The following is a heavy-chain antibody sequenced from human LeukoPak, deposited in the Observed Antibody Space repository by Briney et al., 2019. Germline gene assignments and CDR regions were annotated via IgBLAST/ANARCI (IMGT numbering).Heavy chain of an antibody. Sequence: GGSLRLSCAASGFTLRSYSMNWVRQAPGKGLDWVSSISSSSTYIYYADSVKGRFTISRDNAKNSLYLQMNSLRAEDTAVYYCARVGYYYDSSTYSDGFDMWGQGTMVTVSS. V-gene: IGHV3-21*01. J-gene: IGHJ3*02. CDR2: ISSSSTYI. CDR1: GFTLRSYS. D-gene: IGHD3-22*01. CDR3: ARVGYYYDSSTYSDGFDM.